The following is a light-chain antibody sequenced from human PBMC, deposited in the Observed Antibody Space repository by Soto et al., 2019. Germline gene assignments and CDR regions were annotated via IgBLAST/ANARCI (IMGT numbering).Light chain of an antibody. J-gene: IGKJ1*01. Sequence: DIVMTQSPLSLPVTPGEPASISCRSIQSLLHSNGYNYLDWYLQKPGQSPQLLIYLGSNRASGVPDRFSGSGSGTDFTLKISGVEAEDVGVYYCMKALQTRWKFGKGTKVDIK. CDR1: QSLLHSNGYNY. CDR3: MKALQTRWK. V-gene: IGKV2-28*01. CDR2: LGS.